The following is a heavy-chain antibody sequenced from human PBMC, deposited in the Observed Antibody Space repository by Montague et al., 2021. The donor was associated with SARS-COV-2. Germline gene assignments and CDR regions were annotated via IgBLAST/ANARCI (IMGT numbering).Heavy chain of an antibody. CDR1: GGSFSGYY. CDR3: ARGSGWSGGSCYSEWAPYYYYGMDA. CDR2: INHSGST. Sequence: SETLSLTCAVYGGSFSGYYWSWIRQPPGKGLEWIGEINHSGSTNYNPSLKSRVTISVDTSKNQFSLKLSSVTAADTAVCYCARGSGWSGGSCYSEWAPYYYYGMDAWGQGTTVTVSS. D-gene: IGHD2-15*01. J-gene: IGHJ6*02. V-gene: IGHV4-34*01.